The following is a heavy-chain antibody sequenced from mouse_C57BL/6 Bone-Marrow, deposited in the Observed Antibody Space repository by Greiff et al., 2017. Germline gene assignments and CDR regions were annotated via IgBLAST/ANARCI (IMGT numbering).Heavy chain of an antibody. CDR2: ISNLAYSI. D-gene: IGHD1-1*01. J-gene: IGHJ2*01. V-gene: IGHV5-15*01. CDR3: ARYYYGSRGFDY. Sequence: EVNVVESGGGLVQPGGSLKLSCAASGFTFSDYGMAWVRQAPRKGPEWVAFISNLAYSIYYADTVTGRFPISSENAKNTLYLEMSSLRSEDTAMYYCARYYYGSRGFDYWGQGTTLTVSS. CDR1: GFTFSDYG.